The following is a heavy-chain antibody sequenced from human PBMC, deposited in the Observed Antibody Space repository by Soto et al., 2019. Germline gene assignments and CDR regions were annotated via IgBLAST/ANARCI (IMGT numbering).Heavy chain of an antibody. CDR2: ISAYNGNT. J-gene: IGHJ4*02. Sequence: QVQLVQSGAEVKKPGASVKVSCKASGYTFTSYGISWVRQAPGQGLEWMGWISAYNGNTNYAQKPQGRATMTTDTPTSTAYMELRSLRSDDTAVYYCASSLLVGYGLEGESDWGQGTLVTVSS. CDR3: ASSLLVGYGLEGESD. D-gene: IGHD5-18*01. CDR1: GYTFTSYG. V-gene: IGHV1-18*01.